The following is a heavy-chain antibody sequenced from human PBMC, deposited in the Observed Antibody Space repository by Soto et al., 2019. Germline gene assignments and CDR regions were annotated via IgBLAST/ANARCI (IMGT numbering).Heavy chain of an antibody. J-gene: IGHJ6*02. CDR1: GYTFTSYA. CDR3: ARGFRLPNYYYGMDV. Sequence: GASVKVSCKASGYTFTSYAMHWVRQAPGQRLEWMGGIIPIFGTANYAQKFQGRVTITADESTSTAYMELSSLRSEDTAVYYCARGFRLPNYYYGMDVWGQGTTVTVSS. CDR2: IIPIFGTA. D-gene: IGHD6-25*01. V-gene: IGHV1-69*13.